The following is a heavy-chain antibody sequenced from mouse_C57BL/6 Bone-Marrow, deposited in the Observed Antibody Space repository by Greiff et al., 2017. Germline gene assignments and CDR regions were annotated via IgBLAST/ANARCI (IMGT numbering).Heavy chain of an antibody. D-gene: IGHD2-5*01. J-gene: IGHJ4*01. V-gene: IGHV1-69*01. CDR2: IDPSDSYT. CDR1: GYTFTSYW. CDR3: AREGYNNYEMDY. Sequence: QVQLQQPGAELVMPGASVKLSCKASGYTFTSYWMHWVKQRPGQGLEWIGEIDPSDSYTNYNQKFKGKSTLTVDKSSRTAYMQLSSLTSEYSAVLYCAREGYNNYEMDYWGQGTSVTVSS.